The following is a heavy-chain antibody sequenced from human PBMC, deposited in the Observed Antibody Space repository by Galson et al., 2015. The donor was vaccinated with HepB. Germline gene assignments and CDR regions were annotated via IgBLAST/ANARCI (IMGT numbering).Heavy chain of an antibody. D-gene: IGHD3/OR15-3a*01. CDR1: GDSVSSNSAA. V-gene: IGHV6-1*01. J-gene: IGHJ3*02. CDR3: ARDKDWTGDAFDI. Sequence: CAISGDSVSSNSAAWNCIRQSPSRGLEWLGRTYYRSKWYNDYAVSVKSRITINPDTSKNQFSLQLNSVTPEDTAVYYCARDKDWTGDAFDIWGQGTMVTVSS. CDR2: TYYRSKWYN.